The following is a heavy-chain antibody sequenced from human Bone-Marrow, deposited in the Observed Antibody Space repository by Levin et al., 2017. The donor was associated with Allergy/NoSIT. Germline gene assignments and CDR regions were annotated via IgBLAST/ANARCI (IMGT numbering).Heavy chain of an antibody. CDR1: GYTFTDYF. Sequence: GESLKISCKASGYTFTDYFIHWVRLAPGQGLEWMGWINPNSGDTDSSQNFQGTVTMTMDTSISTAYMEVTSLTSNDTALYYCARISSAAFDMWGQGTVVTVSS. CDR3: ARISSAAFDM. V-gene: IGHV1-2*02. CDR2: INPNSGDT. J-gene: IGHJ3*02. D-gene: IGHD6-19*01.